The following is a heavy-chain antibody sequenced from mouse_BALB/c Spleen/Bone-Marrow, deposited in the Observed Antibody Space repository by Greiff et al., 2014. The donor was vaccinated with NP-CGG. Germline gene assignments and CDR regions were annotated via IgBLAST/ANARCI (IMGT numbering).Heavy chain of an antibody. D-gene: IGHD1-1*01. V-gene: IGHV1S81*02. CDR2: INPVNGRN. Sequence: QVQLKESGAELVKPGASVKLSCKPSGYTFTSYWIHWVKQRPGQGLEWIGEINPVNGRNDYNEKFKNKATLTVDKSSSTAYMQLSSLTSEDSAVYYCTRYYSWYFDVWGAGITVTVSS. CDR1: GYTFTSYW. CDR3: TRYYSWYFDV. J-gene: IGHJ1*01.